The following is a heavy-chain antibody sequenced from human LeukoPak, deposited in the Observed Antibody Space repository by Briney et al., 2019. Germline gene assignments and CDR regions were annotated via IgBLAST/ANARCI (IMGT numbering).Heavy chain of an antibody. D-gene: IGHD2-2*01. V-gene: IGHV4-34*01. CDR2: INHSGST. J-gene: IGHJ6*02. Sequence: PSETLSLTCAVYGGSFSGYYWSWIRQPPGKGLEWIGEINHSGSTNYNPSLKSRVTISVDTSKNQFSLKLSSVTAADTAVYYCASYHPANYYYYYGMDVWGQGTTVTVSS. CDR1: GGSFSGYY. CDR3: ASYHPANYYYYYGMDV.